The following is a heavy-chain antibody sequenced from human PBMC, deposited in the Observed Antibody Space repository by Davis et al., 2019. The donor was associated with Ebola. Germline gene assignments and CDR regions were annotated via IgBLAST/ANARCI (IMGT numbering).Heavy chain of an antibody. CDR2: IYYSGST. CDR3: AITTLGGSGSYYSDYYYGMDV. J-gene: IGHJ6*02. V-gene: IGHV4-39*07. D-gene: IGHD3-10*01. Sequence: MPSETLSLTCTVSGGSISSSSYYWGWIRQPPGKGLEWIGSIYYSGSTYYNPSLKSRVTISIDTSKNQFSLKLSSVTAADTAIYYCAITTLGGSGSYYSDYYYGMDVWGQGTTVTVSS. CDR1: GGSISSSSYY.